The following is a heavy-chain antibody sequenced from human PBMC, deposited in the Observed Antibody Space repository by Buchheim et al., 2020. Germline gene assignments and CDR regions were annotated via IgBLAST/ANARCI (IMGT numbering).Heavy chain of an antibody. CDR3: AKDPEYYYDSSGYLDY. CDR2: ISGSGGST. V-gene: IGHV3-23*04. CDR1: GFTFSSYW. Sequence: EVQLVESGGGLVQPGGSLRLSCAASGFTFSSYWINWVRQAPGKGLEWVSAISGSGGSTYYADSVKGRFTISRDNSKNTLYLQMNSLRAEDTAVYYCAKDPEYYYDSSGYLDYWGQGTL. J-gene: IGHJ4*02. D-gene: IGHD3-22*01.